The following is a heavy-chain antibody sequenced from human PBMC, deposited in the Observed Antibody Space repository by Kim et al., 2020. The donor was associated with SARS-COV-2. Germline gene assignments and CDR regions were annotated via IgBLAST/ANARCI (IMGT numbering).Heavy chain of an antibody. J-gene: IGHJ5*02. CDR3: ARDKDAMIVVVNLDT. Sequence: DSVKGRFTISRDNSKNTLYLQMNSLRAEDTAVYYCARDKDAMIVVVNLDTWGPGTLVIVSS. V-gene: IGHV3-30*07. D-gene: IGHD3-22*01.